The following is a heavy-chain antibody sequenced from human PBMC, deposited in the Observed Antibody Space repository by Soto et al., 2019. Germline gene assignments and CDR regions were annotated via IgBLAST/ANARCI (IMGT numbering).Heavy chain of an antibody. V-gene: IGHV1-69*06. D-gene: IGHD5-18*01. CDR2: AIPLLGTS. J-gene: IGHJ6*02. CDR3: ARSGIYKYGGYYGMDV. Sequence: VQMVQSGAEVKKPGSSVKVSCKASGDTFSTYAISWVRQAPGQGLEWMGGAIPLLGTSDNAQKFQGRVTITADKSTTKAYMELSSLTSEDTAVDYCARSGIYKYGGYYGMDVWGQGTTVSVTS. CDR1: GDTFSTYA.